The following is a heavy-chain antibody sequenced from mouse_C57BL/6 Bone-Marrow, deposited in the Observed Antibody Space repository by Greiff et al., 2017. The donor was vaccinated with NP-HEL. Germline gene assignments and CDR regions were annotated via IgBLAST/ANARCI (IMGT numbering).Heavy chain of an antibody. J-gene: IGHJ3*01. V-gene: IGHV5-4*01. D-gene: IGHD1-1*01. Sequence: EVQRVESGGGLVKPGGSLKLSCAASGFTFSSYAMSWVRQTPEKRLEWVATISDGGSYTYYPDNVKGRFTISRDNAKNNLYLQMSHLKSEDTAMYYCARGSSLAWFAYWGQGTLVTVSA. CDR2: ISDGGSYT. CDR3: ARGSSLAWFAY. CDR1: GFTFSSYA.